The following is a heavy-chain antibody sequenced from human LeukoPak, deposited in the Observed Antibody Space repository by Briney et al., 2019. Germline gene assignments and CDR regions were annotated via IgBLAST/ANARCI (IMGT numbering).Heavy chain of an antibody. D-gene: IGHD3-3*01. V-gene: IGHV3-23*01. J-gene: IGHJ6*02. Sequence: GGSLRLSCAASGFTFSSYAMSWVRQAPGKGLEWVSAISGSGGSTYYADPVKGRFTISRDNSKNTLYLQMNSLRAEDTAVYYCAKDVTYYDFWSGYFTGAYYYGMDVWGQGTTVTVSS. CDR2: ISGSGGST. CDR3: AKDVTYYDFWSGYFTGAYYYGMDV. CDR1: GFTFSSYA.